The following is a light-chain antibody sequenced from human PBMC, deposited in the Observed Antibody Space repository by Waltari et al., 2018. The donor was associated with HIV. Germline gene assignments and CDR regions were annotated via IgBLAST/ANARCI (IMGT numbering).Light chain of an antibody. CDR1: GSNIGAGYA. V-gene: IGLV1-40*01. J-gene: IGLJ3*02. CDR2: DNT. Sequence: QSVLTQPPSVSGAPGQRVTIPCSGSGSNIGAGYAVHWYQQHPGSAPKLLIYDNTKRPSGVPDRFSGSKSGTSASLAITGLQAEDEADYYCQSYDSSLRGVFGGGTKLTVL. CDR3: QSYDSSLRGV.